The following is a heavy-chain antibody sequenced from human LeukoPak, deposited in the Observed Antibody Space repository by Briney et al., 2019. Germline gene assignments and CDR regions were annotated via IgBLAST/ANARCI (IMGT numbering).Heavy chain of an antibody. Sequence: SETLSLTCAVYGGSFSGYYWSWIRQPPGKGLEWIGEINHSGSTNYNPSLKSRVTISVDTSKNQFSLKLSSVTAADTAVYYCARASNRWLRHYYYYYMDVWGKGTTVTVSS. J-gene: IGHJ6*03. CDR1: GGSFSGYY. D-gene: IGHD5-12*01. V-gene: IGHV4-34*01. CDR3: ARASNRWLRHYYYYYMDV. CDR2: INHSGST.